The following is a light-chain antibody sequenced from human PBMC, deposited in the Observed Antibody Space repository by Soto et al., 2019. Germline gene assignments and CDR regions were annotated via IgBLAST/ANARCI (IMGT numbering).Light chain of an antibody. CDR1: QTISSF. J-gene: IGKJ2*01. CDR2: ATS. V-gene: IGKV1-39*01. Sequence: DIQMTQSPSFLSASLGDRVTITCRASQTISSFLYWYQQRPGKAPKLLIYATSNLHSGVPSRFSGAGSGTDFTLTINSLQPEDFATYYCQQSYSTPYXFGQGXXL. CDR3: QQSYSTPYX.